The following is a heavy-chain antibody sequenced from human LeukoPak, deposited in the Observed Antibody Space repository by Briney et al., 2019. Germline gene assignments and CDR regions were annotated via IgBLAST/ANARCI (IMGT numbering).Heavy chain of an antibody. V-gene: IGHV4-59*11. CDR2: IYYSGRT. J-gene: IGHJ3*02. CDR1: GGSMSSHY. Sequence: KPSETLSLTCTVSGGSMSSHYGSWIRQPPGKGLEWIGYIYYSGRTYYNPSLQSRVTISVDTSKNHFSLKLTSVTAADTAVYYCARLLDNDSSGNPDTFDMWGQGTMVTVSS. D-gene: IGHD3-22*01. CDR3: ARLLDNDSSGNPDTFDM.